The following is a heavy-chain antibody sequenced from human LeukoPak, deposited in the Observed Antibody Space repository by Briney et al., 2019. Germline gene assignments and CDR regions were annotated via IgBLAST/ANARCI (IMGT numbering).Heavy chain of an antibody. Sequence: GGSLRLSCAASGFTFSSYAMSWVRQAPGKGLEWVSAISGSGGSTYYADSVRGRFTISRGNSKNTLYLQMNSLRAEDTAVYYCVVGLTTVTPFDYWGQGTLVTVSS. J-gene: IGHJ4*02. CDR2: ISGSGGST. V-gene: IGHV3-23*01. D-gene: IGHD4-17*01. CDR3: VVGLTTVTPFDY. CDR1: GFTFSSYA.